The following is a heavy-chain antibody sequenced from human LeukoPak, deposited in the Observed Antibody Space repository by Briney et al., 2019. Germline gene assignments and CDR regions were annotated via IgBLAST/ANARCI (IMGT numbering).Heavy chain of an antibody. D-gene: IGHD4-11*01. Sequence: PSETLSLTCTVSGGSISSYYWSWLRQPPGKGLEWIGYIYYTGSTHYNPSLKSRVTISVDTSKNQFSLKLSSVTAADTAVYYCARLNYSNQTFDPWGQGTLVTVSS. V-gene: IGHV4-59*01. CDR3: ARLNYSNQTFDP. CDR1: GGSISSYY. CDR2: IYYTGST. J-gene: IGHJ5*02.